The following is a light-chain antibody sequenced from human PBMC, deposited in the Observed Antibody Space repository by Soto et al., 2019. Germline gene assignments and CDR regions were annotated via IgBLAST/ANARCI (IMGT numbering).Light chain of an antibody. V-gene: IGLV2-23*01. J-gene: IGLJ3*02. Sequence: QSALTQPASVSGSPGQSITISCTGTSSDIGNHNLVSWYQQHPGEAPKFIFFEGDQRPSGVSQRFSASKSGNTASLIISGLQAEDEAEYYCYSYAGRSNWVFGGGTQLTVL. CDR1: SSDIGNHNL. CDR2: EGD. CDR3: YSYAGRSNWV.